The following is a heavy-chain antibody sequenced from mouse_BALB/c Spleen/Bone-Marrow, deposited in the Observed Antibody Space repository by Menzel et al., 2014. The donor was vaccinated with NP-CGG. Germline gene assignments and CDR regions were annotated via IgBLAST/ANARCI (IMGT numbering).Heavy chain of an antibody. D-gene: IGHD2-3*01. Sequence: EVHLVESGGDLVKPGGSLKLSCAASGFTFSNYGMSWVRQTPDKRLEWVATISGGGSYTYYPDSVKGRFTISRDNAKNTLYLQMSSLKSEDTAMYYCARRDGGPMDYWGQGTSVTVSS. V-gene: IGHV5-6*01. J-gene: IGHJ4*01. CDR3: ARRDGGPMDY. CDR1: GFTFSNYG. CDR2: ISGGGSYT.